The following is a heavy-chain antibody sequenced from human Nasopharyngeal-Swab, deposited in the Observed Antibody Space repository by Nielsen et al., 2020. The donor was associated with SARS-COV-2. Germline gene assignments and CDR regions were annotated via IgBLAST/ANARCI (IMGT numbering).Heavy chain of an antibody. CDR1: GGSISSGSYY. D-gene: IGHD3-22*01. Sequence: SETLSLTCTVPGGSISSGSYYWSWIRQPAGKGLEWIGRIYTSGSTNYNPSLKSRVTISVDTSKNQFSLKLSSVTAADTAVYYCARVYYDSSGYREDWGQGTLVTVSS. CDR2: IYTSGST. J-gene: IGHJ4*02. V-gene: IGHV4-61*02. CDR3: ARVYYDSSGYRED.